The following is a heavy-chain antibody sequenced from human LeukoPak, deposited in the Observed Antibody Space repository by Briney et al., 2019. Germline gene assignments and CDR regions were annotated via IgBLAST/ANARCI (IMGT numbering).Heavy chain of an antibody. CDR1: GGSISSDYFY. J-gene: IGHJ4*02. CDR2: IYYSGST. CDR3: ARIPLGPDGYKSR. D-gene: IGHD5-24*01. Sequence: SETLSLTCTVSGGSISSDYFYWSWIRQHPGKGLEWIGYIYYSGSTYYNPSLKSRVSISVDTSKNQFSLKLSSVTVADTAVYYCARIPLGPDGYKSRWGQGTLVTVSS. V-gene: IGHV4-31*03.